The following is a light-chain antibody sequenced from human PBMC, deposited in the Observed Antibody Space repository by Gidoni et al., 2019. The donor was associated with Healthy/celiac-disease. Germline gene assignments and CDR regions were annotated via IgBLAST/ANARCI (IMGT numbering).Light chain of an antibody. J-gene: IGLJ2*01. Sequence: QSVLTQPPSVSGAPGQRVTIPCTGSSSNIGAGYDVPWYQQLPGTAPKLLIYGNSNRPSGVPDRFSGSKSGTSASLAITGLQAEDEADYYCQSYDSSLSGSYVVFGGGTKLTVL. CDR3: QSYDSSLSGSYVV. V-gene: IGLV1-40*01. CDR1: SSNIGAGYD. CDR2: GNS.